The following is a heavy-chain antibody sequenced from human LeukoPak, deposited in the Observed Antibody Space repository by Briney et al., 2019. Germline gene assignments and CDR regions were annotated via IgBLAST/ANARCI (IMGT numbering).Heavy chain of an antibody. Sequence: PGGSLRLSCAASGFTFSSYAMHWVRQAPGKGLEWVVVISYDGNNKYYADSVKGRFTISRDNSKNTLYLQMNSLRPEDTAVYYCARSRRRELLGTYFDYWGQGTLVTVSS. CDR2: ISYDGNNK. V-gene: IGHV3-30*04. J-gene: IGHJ4*02. CDR1: GFTFSSYA. CDR3: ARSRRRELLGTYFDY. D-gene: IGHD1-26*01.